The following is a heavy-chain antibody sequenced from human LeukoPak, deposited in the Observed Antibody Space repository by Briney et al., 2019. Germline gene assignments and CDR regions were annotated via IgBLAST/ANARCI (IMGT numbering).Heavy chain of an antibody. CDR1: GGSINGYY. CDR3: ARPTFSGYYSGPFDI. Sequence: PSETLSLTCTVSGGSINGYYWGWIRQPPGKGLEWIGSIYYSGSTYYNPSLKSRVTISVDTSKNQFSLKLSSVTAADTAVYFCARPTFSGYYSGPFDIWGQGTIVTVSS. CDR2: IYYSGST. J-gene: IGHJ3*02. D-gene: IGHD3-22*01. V-gene: IGHV4-39*01.